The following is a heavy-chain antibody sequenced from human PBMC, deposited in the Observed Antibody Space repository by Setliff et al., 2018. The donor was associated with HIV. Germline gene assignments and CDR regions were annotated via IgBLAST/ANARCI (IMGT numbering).Heavy chain of an antibody. CDR1: GGSISSYY. V-gene: IGHV4-4*08. CDR3: ARWVYNSAWSLDY. J-gene: IGHJ4*02. D-gene: IGHD6-19*01. Sequence: PSETLSLTCTVSGGSISSYYWSWIRQPPGKGLEWIGHIYTSGSPHYKSSLTSRLTISLDTSRNQFSLKLTSVTAADSATYYCARWVYNSAWSLDYWGQGTLVTVSS. CDR2: IYTSGSP.